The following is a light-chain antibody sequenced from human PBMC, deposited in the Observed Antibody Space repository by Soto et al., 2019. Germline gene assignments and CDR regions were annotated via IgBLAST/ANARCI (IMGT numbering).Light chain of an antibody. Sequence: DIQMTQSPSSLSASVGDRVTITCRASQGIGTYVHWFQQKPGKAPNHLIDTASSLQSGVPSRFSGSGSGTHFTLTISSLQPEDFATYYCQQSYRTPRTFGQGTKLEI. J-gene: IGKJ2*01. CDR2: TAS. V-gene: IGKV1-39*01. CDR3: QQSYRTPRT. CDR1: QGIGTY.